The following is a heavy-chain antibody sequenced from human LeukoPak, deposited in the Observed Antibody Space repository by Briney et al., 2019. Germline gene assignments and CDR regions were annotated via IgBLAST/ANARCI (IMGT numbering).Heavy chain of an antibody. CDR3: ARDLSSGCPFDY. J-gene: IGHJ4*02. CDR2: INPNSGGT. CDR1: GYTFTGYY. V-gene: IGHV1-2*02. D-gene: IGHD5-12*01. Sequence: ASVKVSCKASGYTFTGYYMHWVRQAPGQGLEWMGWINPNSGGTNYAQKFQGRVTMTRDTSISTAYMELSRLRSDDTAVYYCARDLSSGCPFDYWGQGTLVTVSS.